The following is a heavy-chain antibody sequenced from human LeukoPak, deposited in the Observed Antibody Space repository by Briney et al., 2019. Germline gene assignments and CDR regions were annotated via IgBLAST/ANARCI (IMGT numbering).Heavy chain of an antibody. CDR3: ASESRSSSWSDY. V-gene: IGHV3-30*03. D-gene: IGHD6-13*01. CDR1: GFTFSSYG. CDR2: ISYDGSNK. J-gene: IGHJ4*02. Sequence: LRLSCAASGFTFSSYGMHWVRQAPGKGLEWVAVISYDGSNKYYADSVKGRSTISRDNSKNTLYLQMNSLGAEDTAVYYCASESRSSSWSDYWGQGTLVTVSS.